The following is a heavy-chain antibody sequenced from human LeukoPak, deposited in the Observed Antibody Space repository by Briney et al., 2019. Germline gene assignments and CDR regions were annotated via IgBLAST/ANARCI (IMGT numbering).Heavy chain of an antibody. D-gene: IGHD3-16*01. CDR1: GDSVSINSAA. Sequence: SQTLSLTCAFSGDSVSINSAAWNWLRQSPSRGLEWLGSTYYRSKWYNDYAVSVKGQITISADTSKNPFSLQLNSVTPEDTAVYYCARSISGLGDWGQGTLVTVSS. CDR2: TYYRSKWYN. J-gene: IGHJ4*02. CDR3: ARSISGLGD. V-gene: IGHV6-1*01.